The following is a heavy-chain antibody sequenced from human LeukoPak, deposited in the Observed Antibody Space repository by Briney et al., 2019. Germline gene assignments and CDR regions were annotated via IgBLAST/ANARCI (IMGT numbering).Heavy chain of an antibody. D-gene: IGHD2-15*01. Sequence: PGRSLRLSCAASGFTFSSYAMHWVRQAPGKGLEWVALISYDGSNKYYADSVKGRFTISRDNSKNTLYLQTNSLRAEDTAVYYCARGYCSGGSCYDYRGQGTLVTVSS. CDR2: ISYDGSNK. V-gene: IGHV3-30-3*01. CDR1: GFTFSSYA. J-gene: IGHJ4*02. CDR3: ARGYCSGGSCYDY.